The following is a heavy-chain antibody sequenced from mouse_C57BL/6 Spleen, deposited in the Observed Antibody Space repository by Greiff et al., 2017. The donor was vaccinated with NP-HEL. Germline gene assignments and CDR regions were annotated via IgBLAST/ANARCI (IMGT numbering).Heavy chain of an antibody. CDR3: TREGSSYSYWYFDV. CDR2: T. J-gene: IGHJ1*03. V-gene: IGHV1-15*01. Sequence: TAYNQKFKGKAILTADKSSSTAYMELRSLTSEDSAVYYCTREGSSYSYWYFDVWGTGTTVTVSS. D-gene: IGHD1-1*01.